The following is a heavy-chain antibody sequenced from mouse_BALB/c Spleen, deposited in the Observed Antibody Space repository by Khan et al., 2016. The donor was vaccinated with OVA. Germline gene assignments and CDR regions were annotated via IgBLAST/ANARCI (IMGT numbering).Heavy chain of an antibody. J-gene: IGHJ2*01. CDR1: GYSFTGYF. V-gene: IGHV1-20*02. CDR3: ARIYGSDCDY. CDR2: INPHIGET. D-gene: IGHD1-1*01. Sequence: VQLKQSGPELVKPGASVKISCKASGYSFTGYFMNWVMQSHGKSLEWIGRINPHIGETFYNQKFKDKATLTVDKSSSTAHMELRSLASEDSAVYYCARIYGSDCDYWGQGTTLTVSS.